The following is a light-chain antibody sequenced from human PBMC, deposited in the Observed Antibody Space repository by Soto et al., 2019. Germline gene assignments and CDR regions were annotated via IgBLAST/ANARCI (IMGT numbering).Light chain of an antibody. CDR1: QSVSSY. V-gene: IGKV3-11*01. J-gene: IGKJ1*01. CDR2: DAS. CDR3: QQYNNWPPWT. Sequence: EIVLTQSPATLSLSPGERATLSCRASQSVSSYLAWYQQKPGQAPRLLIYDASNRATGIPARFSGSGSGTEFTLTISSLQSEDFAVYCCQQYNNWPPWTFGQGTKVDIK.